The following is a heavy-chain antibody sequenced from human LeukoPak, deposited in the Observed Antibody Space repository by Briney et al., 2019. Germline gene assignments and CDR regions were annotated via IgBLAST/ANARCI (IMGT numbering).Heavy chain of an antibody. J-gene: IGHJ6*02. CDR3: ARDVARLDYYYGMDV. CDR2: ISYDGSNK. V-gene: IGHV3-30*04. CDR1: GFTFSSYA. Sequence: PGGSLRLSCAASGFTFSSYAMHWVRQAPGKGLEWVAVISYDGSNKYYADSVKGRFTISRDNSKNTLYLQMNSLRAEDTAVYYCARDVARLDYYYGMDVWGQGTTVTVSS. D-gene: IGHD2-21*01.